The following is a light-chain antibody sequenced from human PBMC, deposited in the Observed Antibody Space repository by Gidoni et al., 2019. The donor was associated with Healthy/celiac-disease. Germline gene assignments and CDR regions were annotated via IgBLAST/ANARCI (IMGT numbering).Light chain of an antibody. CDR1: QSVSSSY. V-gene: IGKV3-20*01. J-gene: IGKJ2*01. CDR2: GAS. CDR3: QQYGSSPRYT. Sequence: IVLTQSPGTLSLSPGERATLSCRASQSVSSSYLAWYQQKPGQAPSLLIYGASSRATGIPARFSGSGSGTDFTLTISSLEPEDFAVYYCQQYGSSPRYTFGQGTKLEIK.